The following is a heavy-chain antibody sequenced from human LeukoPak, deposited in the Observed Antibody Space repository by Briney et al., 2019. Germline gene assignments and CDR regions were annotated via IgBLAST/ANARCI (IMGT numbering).Heavy chain of an antibody. D-gene: IGHD3-22*01. CDR2: IIPNADRT. CDR1: GFTFGSYA. CDR3: AIMHGYYDGSGYWVQ. J-gene: IGHJ4*02. V-gene: IGHV3-23*01. Sequence: PGGSLRLSCAASGFTFGSYAMSWVRQAPGKGLEWVSFIIPNADRTSKADSVEGRFTISRDNPRNTLYLQMNSLRDDDTAVYYCAIMHGYYDGSGYWVQWGQGTLVTVSS.